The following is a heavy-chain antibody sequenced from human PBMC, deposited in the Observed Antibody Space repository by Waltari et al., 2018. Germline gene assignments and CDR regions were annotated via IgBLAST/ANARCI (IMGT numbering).Heavy chain of an antibody. CDR1: GYTFTSYA. CDR3: ARDPQTPGEAGMDV. J-gene: IGHJ6*02. D-gene: IGHD3-10*01. Sequence: QVQLVQSGAEVKKPGASVKVSCKASGYTFTSYAMLWVRQAPGQRLEWMGWINAGNGNTKYSQKFQGRVTITRDTSASTAYMELSSLRSEDTAVYYCARDPQTPGEAGMDVWGQGTTVTVSS. CDR2: INAGNGNT. V-gene: IGHV1-3*01.